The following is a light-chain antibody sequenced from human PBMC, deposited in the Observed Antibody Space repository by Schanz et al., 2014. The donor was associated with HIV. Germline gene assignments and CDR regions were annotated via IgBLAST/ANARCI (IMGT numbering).Light chain of an antibody. J-gene: IGLJ3*02. CDR2: DVN. CDR1: SNDIGAYDY. V-gene: IGLV2-14*03. CDR3: CSCTNTNTWV. Sequence: QSALTQPASVSGSPGQSISISCTGTSNDIGAYDYVSWFQQHPGKAPQLMTFDVNHRPSGVSARFSGSKSGNTASLTISGLQAEDEADYYCCSCTNTNTWVFGGGTKLTVL.